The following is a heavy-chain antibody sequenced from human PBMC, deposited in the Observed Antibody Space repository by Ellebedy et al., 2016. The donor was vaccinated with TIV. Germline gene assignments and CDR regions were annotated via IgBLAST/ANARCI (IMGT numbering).Heavy chain of an antibody. D-gene: IGHD1-14*01. CDR1: GFIFDDYT. J-gene: IGHJ5*01. CDR3: AKERSKITDS. CDR2: ITADGDYT. V-gene: IGHV3-43*01. Sequence: PGGSLRLSCAASGFIFDDYTMHWVRQAPGKGLDWVSLITADGDYTYYSDSVKGRVTIYSDNSKNSLYLQMNSLRIEDTALYYCAKERSKITDSWGQGTLVTVSS.